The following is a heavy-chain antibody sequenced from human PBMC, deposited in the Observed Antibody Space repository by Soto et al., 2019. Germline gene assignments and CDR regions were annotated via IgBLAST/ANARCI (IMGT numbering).Heavy chain of an antibody. D-gene: IGHD6-13*01. CDR1: GGSISIYY. CDR3: ARALSSAAGLYFDF. CDR2: IHTTDGT. V-gene: IGHV4-4*07. Sequence: PSETLSLTCTVSGGSISIYYWSWIRQPAGKGMEWIGRIHTTDGTNYNPPLKSRVTMSIDTSNNQFSLKLNSLTAADTAVYHCARALSSAAGLYFDFWGQGTLVTVSS. J-gene: IGHJ4*02.